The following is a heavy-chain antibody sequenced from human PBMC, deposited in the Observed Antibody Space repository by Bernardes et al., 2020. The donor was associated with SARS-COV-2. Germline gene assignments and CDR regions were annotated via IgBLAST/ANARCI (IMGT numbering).Heavy chain of an antibody. D-gene: IGHD3-16*01. Sequence: GALRLSCAASGFTVSDNYMSWVRQAPGKGLEWVSVIYAGGTPWYADSVKGRFIISRDTSRNTVYLQMSSLRGEDTAVYYCARPVSGSYVDYWGQGTLVTVSS. V-gene: IGHV3-66*01. CDR1: GFTVSDNY. CDR2: IYAGGTP. J-gene: IGHJ4*02. CDR3: ARPVSGSYVDY.